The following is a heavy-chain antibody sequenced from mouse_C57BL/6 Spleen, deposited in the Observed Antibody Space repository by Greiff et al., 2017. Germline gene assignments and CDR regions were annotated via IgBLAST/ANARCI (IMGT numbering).Heavy chain of an antibody. CDR3: VRQGSGPLYAMDY. D-gene: IGHD3-2*02. CDR2: IRSKSNNYAT. V-gene: IGHV10-1*01. J-gene: IGHJ4*01. CDR1: GFSFNTYA. Sequence: DAGGGLVQPKGSLKLSCAASGFSFNTYAMNWVRQAPGKGLEWVARIRSKSNNYATYYADSVKDRFTISRDDSESMLYLQMNNLKTEDTAMYYCVRQGSGPLYAMDYWGQGTSVTVSS.